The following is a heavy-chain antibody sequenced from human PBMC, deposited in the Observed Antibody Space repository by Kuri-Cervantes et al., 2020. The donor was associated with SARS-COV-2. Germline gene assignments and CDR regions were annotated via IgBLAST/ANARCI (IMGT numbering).Heavy chain of an antibody. Sequence: SETLSLTCAVSGCSISSGSYYWSWIRQPAGKGLEWIGHIYTSGSTNYNPSLKSLVTISVVTSKNQFSLKLSSVTAADTAVYYCARGWELLRGWFDPWGQGTLVTVSS. CDR1: GCSISSGSYY. V-gene: IGHV4-61*09. J-gene: IGHJ5*02. CDR2: IYTSGST. CDR3: ARGWELLRGWFDP. D-gene: IGHD1-26*01.